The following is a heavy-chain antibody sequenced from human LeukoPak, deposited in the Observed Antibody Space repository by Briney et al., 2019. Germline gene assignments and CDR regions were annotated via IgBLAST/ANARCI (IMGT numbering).Heavy chain of an antibody. D-gene: IGHD1-26*01. CDR3: AKDRVGATTGDSYFDY. Sequence: AGGSLRLSCAASEFTFSSYGMHWVRQAPGKGLEWVAVISYDGSNKYYADSVKGRFTISRDNSKNTLYLQMNSLRAEDTAVYYCAKDRVGATTGDSYFDYWGQGTLVTVSS. J-gene: IGHJ4*02. CDR1: EFTFSSYG. CDR2: ISYDGSNK. V-gene: IGHV3-30*18.